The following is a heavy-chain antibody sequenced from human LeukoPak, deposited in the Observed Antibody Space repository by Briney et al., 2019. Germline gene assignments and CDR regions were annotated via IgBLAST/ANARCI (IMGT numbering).Heavy chain of an antibody. Sequence: PSQTLSLTCTVSGGSISSGGFYWSLIRQPPGKGLEWIGYIYHTGSTYCNSSLKSRVTISLDRSKNQFSLRLISVTAADTAVYYCARANSSGWMPFDYWGQGTLVTVSS. CDR2: IYHTGST. V-gene: IGHV4-30-2*01. D-gene: IGHD6-19*01. J-gene: IGHJ4*02. CDR1: GGSISSGGFY. CDR3: ARANSSGWMPFDY.